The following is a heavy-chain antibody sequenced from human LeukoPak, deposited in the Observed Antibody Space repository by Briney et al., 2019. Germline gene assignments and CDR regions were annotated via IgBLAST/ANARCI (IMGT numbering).Heavy chain of an antibody. D-gene: IGHD3-3*01. CDR2: INPNSGGT. J-gene: IGHJ3*02. CDR3: ARDLPREYYDFWSGYGDDAFDI. V-gene: IGHV1-2*02. CDR1: GYTFTGYY. Sequence: ASVKVSCKASGYTFTGYYMHWVRQAPGQGLEWMGWINPNSGGTNYAQKFQGRVTMTRDTSTSTVYMELSSLRSEDTAVYYCARDLPREYYDFWSGYGDDAFDIWGQGTMVTVSS.